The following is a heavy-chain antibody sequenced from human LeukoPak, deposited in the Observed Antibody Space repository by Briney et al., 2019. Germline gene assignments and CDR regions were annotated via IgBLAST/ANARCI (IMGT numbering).Heavy chain of an antibody. J-gene: IGHJ4*02. Sequence: GGSLRLSCAVSGFTFSSYGMIWVRQAPGKGLDWVSAISSSGGSTYYADSVKGRFTISRDNSKNTLYLQINSLRADDTAVYYFARVEARGYDYGAFDYWGQGTLVTVSS. CDR3: ARVEARGYDYGAFDY. CDR2: ISSSGGST. CDR1: GFTFSSYG. D-gene: IGHD5-12*01. V-gene: IGHV3-23*01.